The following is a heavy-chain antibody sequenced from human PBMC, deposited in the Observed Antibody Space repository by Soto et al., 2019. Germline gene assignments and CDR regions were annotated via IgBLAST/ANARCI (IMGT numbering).Heavy chain of an antibody. D-gene: IGHD1-26*01. CDR1: GYSISSSNW. Sequence: QVQLQESGPGLVKPSDTLSLTCAGSGYSISSSNWWGWIRQPPGKGLEWIGYIYYSGTTYYNPSLKSRVNMSVDTPKNQFSLKLTSVTAVDTAVYYCAIREIQGPSDYWGQGTLVNVSS. CDR3: AIREIQGPSDY. J-gene: IGHJ4*02. CDR2: IYYSGTT. V-gene: IGHV4-28*01.